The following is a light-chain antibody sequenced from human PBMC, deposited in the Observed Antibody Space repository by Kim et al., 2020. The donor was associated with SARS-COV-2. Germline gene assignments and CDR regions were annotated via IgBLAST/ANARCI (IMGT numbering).Light chain of an antibody. CDR3: NSRDSNNNVV. CDR2: GKN. CDR1: SLRSYY. Sequence: VALGPTVRITCQGDSLRSYYATWYQQKPGQAPILVIYGKNNRPSGIPDRFSGSSSGNTASLTITGTQAGDEADYYCNSRDSNNNVVFGGGTQLTVL. J-gene: IGLJ2*01. V-gene: IGLV3-19*01.